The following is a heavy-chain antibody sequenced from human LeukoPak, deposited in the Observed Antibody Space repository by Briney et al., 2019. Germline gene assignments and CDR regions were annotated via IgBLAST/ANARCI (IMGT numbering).Heavy chain of an antibody. CDR3: ARQLYYDSSGYYYVESAEPAFDI. V-gene: IGHV4-59*08. CDR1: GGSISSYY. CDR2: IYYSGST. Sequence: SETLSFTCTASGGSISSYYWSWIRQPPGKGLEWIGYIYYSGSTNYNPSLKSRVTISVDTSKNQFSLKLSSVTAADTAVYYCARQLYYDSSGYYYVESAEPAFDIWGQGTMVTVSS. D-gene: IGHD3-22*01. J-gene: IGHJ3*02.